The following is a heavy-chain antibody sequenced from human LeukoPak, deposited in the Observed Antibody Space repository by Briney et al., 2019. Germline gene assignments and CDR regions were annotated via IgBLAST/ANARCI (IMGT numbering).Heavy chain of an antibody. J-gene: IGHJ3*02. D-gene: IGHD4-11*01. V-gene: IGHV3-48*02. Sequence: GGSLRLSCAASGFAFNTYSMNWVRQAPGKGLQWVSSITTSSTTKYYADSVKGRFTISRDNAKNSLYLQMDSLRDEDTAVYYCVRDAAYSAFNMWGQGTMVTVSS. CDR1: GFAFNTYS. CDR3: VRDAAYSAFNM. CDR2: ITTSSTTK.